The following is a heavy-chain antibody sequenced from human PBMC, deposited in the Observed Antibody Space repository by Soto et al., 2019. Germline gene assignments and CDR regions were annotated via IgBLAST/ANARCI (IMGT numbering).Heavy chain of an antibody. Sequence: EVQLLESGGGLVQPGGSLRLSCAASGFTFSSYAMSWVRQAPGKGLEWVSAISGSGGSTYYADSVKGRFTISRDNSKNTLYLQMNSLRAEDTAVYYCASGGSYLRNFDYWGQGTLVTVSS. J-gene: IGHJ4*02. CDR3: ASGGSYLRNFDY. CDR2: ISGSGGST. D-gene: IGHD1-26*01. CDR1: GFTFSSYA. V-gene: IGHV3-23*01.